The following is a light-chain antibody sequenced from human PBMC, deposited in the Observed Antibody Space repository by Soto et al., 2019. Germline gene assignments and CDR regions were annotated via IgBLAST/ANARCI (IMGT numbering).Light chain of an antibody. CDR1: SSDVGGYNY. CDR3: SSNTTTNTYV. Sequence: QSALTQPASVSGSPGQSITISCTGTSSDVGGYNYVSWYQQHPGKAPKLMIYEVSNRPSGVSYRFSGSKSGNTASLTISGLHAEDEADYYCSSNTTTNTYVFGTGTKLTVL. V-gene: IGLV2-14*01. CDR2: EVS. J-gene: IGLJ1*01.